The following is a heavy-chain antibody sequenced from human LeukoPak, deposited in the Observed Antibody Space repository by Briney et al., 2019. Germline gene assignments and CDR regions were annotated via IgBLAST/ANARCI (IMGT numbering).Heavy chain of an antibody. CDR1: GFTFSSFA. CDR3: ARDFSSGSI. CDR2: ISDRGGST. V-gene: IGHV3-23*01. J-gene: IGHJ3*02. D-gene: IGHD6-25*01. Sequence: GGSLRLSCAASGFTFSSFAMSWVRQAPGKGLEWVSSISDRGGSTYYATSVKGRFTISRDNAKNSLYPQMNSLRAEDTAVYYCARDFSSGSIWGQGTMVTVSS.